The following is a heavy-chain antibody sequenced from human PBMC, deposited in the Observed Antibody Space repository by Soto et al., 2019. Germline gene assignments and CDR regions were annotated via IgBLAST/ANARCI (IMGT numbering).Heavy chain of an antibody. D-gene: IGHD2-21*01. V-gene: IGHV5-51*01. CDR1: GYSFSTSW. CDR2: IYPGDSDT. CDR3: ARTTIAGIRGYFDD. Sequence: PGDSLRISCQGSGYSFSTSWIGWVRQMPGKGLEWMGIIYPGDSDTRYSPSFQGQVTISADKSISTAFLQWSSLKASDTATYYCARTTIAGIRGYFDDWGQGTLVTVAS. J-gene: IGHJ4*02.